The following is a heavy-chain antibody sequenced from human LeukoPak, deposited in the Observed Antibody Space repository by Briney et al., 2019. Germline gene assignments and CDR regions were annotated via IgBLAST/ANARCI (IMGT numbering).Heavy chain of an antibody. Sequence: SETLSLTCAVYGGSFSSYYWSWIRQPPGKGLEWIGEINHSGSTNYNPSLKSRVTISVDTSKNQFSLKLSSVTAADTAVYYCARSLPFAYYYDSSGYYFDYWGQGTLVTVSS. D-gene: IGHD3-22*01. CDR2: INHSGST. CDR1: GGSFSSYY. J-gene: IGHJ4*02. V-gene: IGHV4-34*01. CDR3: ARSLPFAYYYDSSGYYFDY.